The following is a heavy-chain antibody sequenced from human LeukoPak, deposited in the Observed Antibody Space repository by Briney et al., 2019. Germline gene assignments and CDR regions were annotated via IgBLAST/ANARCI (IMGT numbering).Heavy chain of an antibody. Sequence: GGSLRLSGVASGFTFSSHWMTWVRQAPGKGLEWVGNINPEGSDKFYVDSVKGRFTMSRDNARNSLYLQLGSLRAEDTAVYYCARLKGSTSVFDYWGQGTLVTVSS. CDR3: ARLKGSTSVFDY. J-gene: IGHJ4*02. D-gene: IGHD2-2*01. CDR2: INPEGSDK. CDR1: GFTFSSHW. V-gene: IGHV3-7*03.